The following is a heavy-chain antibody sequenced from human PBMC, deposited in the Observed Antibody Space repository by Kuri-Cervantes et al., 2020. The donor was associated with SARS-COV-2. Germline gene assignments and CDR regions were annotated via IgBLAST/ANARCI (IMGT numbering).Heavy chain of an antibody. CDR1: GGSISSHY. CDR2: IYYSGST. J-gene: IGHJ4*02. V-gene: IGHV4-59*08. Sequence: SETLSLTCTVSGGSISSHYWSWIRQPPGKGLEWIGYIYYSGSTNYNPSLKSRVTISVDTSKNQFSLKLAPLTAADTAVYYCARHFPLLRGAHYYFDYWGQGTLVTVSS. CDR3: ARHFPLLRGAHYYFDY. D-gene: IGHD3-10*01.